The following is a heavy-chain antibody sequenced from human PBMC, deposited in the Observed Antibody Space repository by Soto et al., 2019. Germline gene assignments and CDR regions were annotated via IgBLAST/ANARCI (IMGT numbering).Heavy chain of an antibody. CDR3: ARGGGDYDLDY. V-gene: IGHV4-59*01. J-gene: IGHJ4*02. CDR1: GGSISSYY. CDR2: IYYSGST. Sequence: SLTCTVSGGSISSYYWSWIRQPPGKGLEWIGYIYYSGSTNYNPSLKSRVTISVDTSKNQFSLKLSSVTAADTAVYYCARGGGDYDLDYWGQGTLVTAPQ. D-gene: IGHD2-21*01.